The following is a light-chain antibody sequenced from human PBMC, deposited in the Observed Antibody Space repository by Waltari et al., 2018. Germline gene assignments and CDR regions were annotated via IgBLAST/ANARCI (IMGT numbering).Light chain of an antibody. J-gene: IGLJ3*02. CDR1: SANLGSGYD. V-gene: IGLV1-40*01. Sequence: QSVLTQPPSVSGAPGQRVTISCTGTSANLGSGYDAQWYQQLPGAAPKLLIYSNNNRPSRFPDRFSASKSGTSASLAITGLQAEDEADYYCQSFDSTVKGWVFGGGTKLTVL. CDR2: SNN. CDR3: QSFDSTVKGWV.